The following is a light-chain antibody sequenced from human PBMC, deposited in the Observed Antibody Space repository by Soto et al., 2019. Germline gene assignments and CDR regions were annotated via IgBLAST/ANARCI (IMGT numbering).Light chain of an antibody. V-gene: IGLV1-47*01. CDR1: SSNIGSRS. CDR2: KDT. CDR3: SAWDDSLRAWV. Sequence: QSVLTQPPSASGTPGQRVTISCSGGSSNIGSRSVHWFQQLPGTAPKLLIYKDTQRPSGVPDRFSGSKSGPSASLAISGLRSDGEADYYCSAWDDSLRAWVFGGGTKLTVL. J-gene: IGLJ3*02.